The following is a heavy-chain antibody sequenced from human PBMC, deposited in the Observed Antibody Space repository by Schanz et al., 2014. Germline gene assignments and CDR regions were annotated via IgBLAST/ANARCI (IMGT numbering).Heavy chain of an antibody. V-gene: IGHV1-3*04. Sequence: QVHLVQSGAEVKRPGASVKVSCKASEYSFTSYSMHWVRQAPGQRLEWMGWINTGSGDTKYSQNFQGRVTITSNTSASTAYMELSSLRSEDTAVYSCARGIGGYGANNYFDYWGQGTLVTGSS. D-gene: IGHD5-12*01. J-gene: IGHJ4*02. CDR2: INTGSGDT. CDR3: ARGIGGYGANNYFDY. CDR1: EYSFTSYS.